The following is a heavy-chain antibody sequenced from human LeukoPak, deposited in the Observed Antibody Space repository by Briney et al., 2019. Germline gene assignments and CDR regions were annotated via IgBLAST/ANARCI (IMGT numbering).Heavy chain of an antibody. Sequence: SETLSLTCAVYGGSFSGYYWSWIRQPPGKGLECIGEIHHSGSTNYNPSLKSRVTLSVDTSKNQFSLKLSSVTAADPAVYYCARSRGWLQSHPLGYWGQGALVTVSS. CDR1: GGSFSGYY. V-gene: IGHV4-34*01. D-gene: IGHD5-24*01. J-gene: IGHJ4*02. CDR2: IHHSGST. CDR3: ARSRGWLQSHPLGY.